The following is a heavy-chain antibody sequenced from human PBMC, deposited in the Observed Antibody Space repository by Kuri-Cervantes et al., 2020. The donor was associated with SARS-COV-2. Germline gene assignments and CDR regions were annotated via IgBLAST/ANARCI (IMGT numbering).Heavy chain of an antibody. CDR2: ISSSSNYI. D-gene: IGHD2-2*02. CDR3: ARGVVPAAIRYYYYYYYMDV. Sequence: GGSLRLSCSVSGGSISSYYWSWIRQPPGKGLEWVSSISSSSNYIYYPDSVKGRFTNSRDNAKNSLYLQMNSLRAEDTAVYYCARGVVPAAIRYYYYYYYMDVWGKGTTVTVSS. V-gene: IGHV3-21*01. CDR1: GGSISSYY. J-gene: IGHJ6*03.